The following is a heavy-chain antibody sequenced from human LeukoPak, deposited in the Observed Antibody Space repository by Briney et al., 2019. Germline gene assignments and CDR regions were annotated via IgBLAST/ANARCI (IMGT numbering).Heavy chain of an antibody. J-gene: IGHJ4*02. CDR1: GYTLTGYY. D-gene: IGHD2-2*01. CDR3: ARGGCSSTSCYDDFDY. V-gene: IGHV1-2*02. CDR2: INPNSGGT. Sequence: ASVKVSCKASGYTLTGYYMHWVRQAPGQGLEWMGWINPNSGGTNYAQKFQGRVTMTRDTSISTAYMELSRLRSDDTAVYYCARGGCSSTSCYDDFDYWGQGTLVTVSS.